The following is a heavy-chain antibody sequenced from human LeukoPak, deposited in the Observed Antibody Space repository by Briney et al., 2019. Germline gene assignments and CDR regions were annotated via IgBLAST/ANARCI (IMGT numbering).Heavy chain of an antibody. V-gene: IGHV5-51*01. CDR1: GYSFTSYW. J-gene: IGHJ4*02. D-gene: IGHD2-15*01. CDR2: IYPGDSDT. CDR3: ARQYCSGGSCYLRVFDY. Sequence: GESLKISCKGSGYSFTSYWIGWVRQMPVKGLEWMGIIYPGDSDTRYSPSFQGQVTISADKSISTAYLQWSSLKASDTAMYYCARQYCSGGSCYLRVFDYWGQGTLVTVPS.